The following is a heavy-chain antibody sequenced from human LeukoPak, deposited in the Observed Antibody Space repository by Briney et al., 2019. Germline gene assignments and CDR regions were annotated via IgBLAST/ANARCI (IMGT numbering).Heavy chain of an antibody. J-gene: IGHJ4*02. D-gene: IGHD1-1*01. CDR2: IIPILGTA. V-gene: IGHV1-69*13. Sequence: SVKVSCKASEYMFTVYYLHWVRQAPGQGLEWMGGIIPILGTANYAQKFQGRVTITADESTSTAYMELSSLRSEDTAVYYCAREIGWNDVLDYWGQGTLVTVSS. CDR3: AREIGWNDVLDY. CDR1: EYMFTVYY.